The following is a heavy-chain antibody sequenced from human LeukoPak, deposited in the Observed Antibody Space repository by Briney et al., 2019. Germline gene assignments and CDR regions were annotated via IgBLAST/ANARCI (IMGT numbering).Heavy chain of an antibody. J-gene: IGHJ6*02. CDR3: AYSLYYYYYGMDV. D-gene: IGHD2-15*01. CDR2: ITASGTAM. V-gene: IGHV3-23*01. Sequence: GGSLRLSCAASGFTFSSYSMNWVRQAPGKGLEWVSHITASGTAMFYADSVKGRFTISRDNSKNTLYLQMNSLRAEDTAVYYCAYSLYYYYYGMDVWGQGTTVTVSS. CDR1: GFTFSSYS.